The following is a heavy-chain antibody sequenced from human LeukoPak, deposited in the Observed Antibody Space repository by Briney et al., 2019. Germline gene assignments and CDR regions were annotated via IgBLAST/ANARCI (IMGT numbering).Heavy chain of an antibody. Sequence: GGSLRLSCAASGFAFNTHGMHWVRQAPGKGLEWVAAIWFDGSVKHYSDAVKGRFTISRDNSLNTLYLQMNRLRVEDTSIYYCAKDTAVQFLEPASWGQGTLVTVSS. J-gene: IGHJ5*02. CDR3: AKDTAVQFLEPAS. CDR1: GFAFNTHG. CDR2: IWFDGSVK. D-gene: IGHD3-3*01. V-gene: IGHV3-33*06.